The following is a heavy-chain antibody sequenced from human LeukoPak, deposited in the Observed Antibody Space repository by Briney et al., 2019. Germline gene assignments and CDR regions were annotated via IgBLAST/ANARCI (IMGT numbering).Heavy chain of an antibody. Sequence: GGSLRLSCAASGFTFSSYWMHWVRQAPGKGLVWVSRINSDGSSTSYADSVKGRFTISRDNAKNTLYLQMNSLRAEDTAVYYCARTLTYYGPTYYFDYWGQGTLVTVSS. CDR3: ARTLTYYGPTYYFDY. CDR2: INSDGSST. CDR1: GFTFSSYW. J-gene: IGHJ4*02. V-gene: IGHV3-74*01. D-gene: IGHD4-17*01.